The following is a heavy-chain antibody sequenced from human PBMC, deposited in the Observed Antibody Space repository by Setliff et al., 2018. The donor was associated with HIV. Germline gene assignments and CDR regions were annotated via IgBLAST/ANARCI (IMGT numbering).Heavy chain of an antibody. CDR2: IYWDDDK. CDR1: GFSLTTRGEA. CDR3: PHRVFRTLTGYDWAFHL. J-gene: IGHJ1*01. Sequence: SGPTLVNPTQTLTLTCTFSGFSLTTRGEAVGWIRQPPGKPLECLAFIYWDDDKRYNPSLKSRLSITKDTSKKQVVLTLTNMDPWDTATYYCPHRVFRTLTGYDWAFHLWRQGSLVTVSS. D-gene: IGHD5-12*01. V-gene: IGHV2-5*02.